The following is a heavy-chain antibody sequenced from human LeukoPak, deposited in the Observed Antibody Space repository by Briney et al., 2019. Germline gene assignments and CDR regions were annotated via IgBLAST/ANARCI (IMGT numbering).Heavy chain of an antibody. CDR3: ARDIELGFDY. V-gene: IGHV1-18*01. Sequence: ASVKVSCKASGYTFTSYGIRWVRQAPGQGLDWMGWISPYNGNTNYAPTLQGRLTMTTNTSTSTAYMELRSLRSDDTAVYYCARDIELGFDYWGRGTLVTVSS. CDR1: GYTFTSYG. D-gene: IGHD5-24*01. J-gene: IGHJ4*02. CDR2: ISPYNGNT.